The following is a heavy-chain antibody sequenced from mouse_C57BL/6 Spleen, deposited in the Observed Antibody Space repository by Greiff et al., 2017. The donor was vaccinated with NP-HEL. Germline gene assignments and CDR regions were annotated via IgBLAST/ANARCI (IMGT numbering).Heavy chain of an antibody. CDR3: ARDHFYYYGSSYYFDY. J-gene: IGHJ2*01. Sequence: EVKLQESGPGLVKPSQSLSLTCSVTGYSIPSGYYWNWIRQFPGNKLEWMGYISYDGSNNYNPSLKNRISITRDTSKNQFFLKLNSVTTEDTATYYCARDHFYYYGSSYYFDYWGQGTTLTVSS. CDR1: GYSIPSGYY. V-gene: IGHV3-6*01. CDR2: ISYDGSN. D-gene: IGHD1-1*01.